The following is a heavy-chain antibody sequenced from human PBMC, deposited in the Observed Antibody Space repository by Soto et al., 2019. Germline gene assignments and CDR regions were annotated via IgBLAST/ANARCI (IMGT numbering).Heavy chain of an antibody. CDR3: ARRVIGSSRAFDI. J-gene: IGHJ3*02. V-gene: IGHV3-23*01. Sequence: GGSLRLSCAASGFAFSSHPMSWVRQAPEKGLEWVAGISDGGDLTYNADSERGRFTISRDNSRNTLYLQMNSLRAEDTAVYYCARRVIGSSRAFDIWGQGTMVTVSS. CDR1: GFAFSSHP. D-gene: IGHD3-10*01. CDR2: ISDGGDLT.